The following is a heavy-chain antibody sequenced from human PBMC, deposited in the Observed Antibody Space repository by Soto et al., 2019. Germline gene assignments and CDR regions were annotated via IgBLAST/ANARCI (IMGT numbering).Heavy chain of an antibody. CDR3: ATSLI. D-gene: IGHD6-6*01. CDR1: GFTFRTYW. V-gene: IGHV3-7*01. Sequence: EVQLVESGGGLVQPGGSLRLSCAASGFTFRTYWMNWVRQAPGKGLEWVANIKGDGSEKYYVDPVKGRFTISRDNAMNSLYLQMNSLRAKDTAVYYCATSLIRGQGALVTVSS. J-gene: IGHJ4*02. CDR2: IKGDGSEK.